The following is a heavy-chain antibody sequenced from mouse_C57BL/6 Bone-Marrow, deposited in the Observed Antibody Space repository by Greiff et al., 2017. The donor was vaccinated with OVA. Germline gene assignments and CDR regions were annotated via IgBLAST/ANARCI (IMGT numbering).Heavy chain of an antibody. CDR2: IDPANDNT. J-gene: IGHJ4*01. V-gene: IGHV14-3*01. CDR1: GFNIKNTY. D-gene: IGHD1-1*01. CDR3: ARGNFGSSFYAMDY. Sequence: VQLQQSVAELVRPGASVKLSCTASGFNIKNTYIHWVKQRPEQGLEWIGRIDPANDNTKYAPKLQGKATMTADTSSNTAYLQLSSLSSEDTAVYCGARGNFGSSFYAMDYWGQGTSVTVSS.